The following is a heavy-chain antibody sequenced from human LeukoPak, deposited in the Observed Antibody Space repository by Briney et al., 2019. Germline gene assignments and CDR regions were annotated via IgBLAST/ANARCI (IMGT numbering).Heavy chain of an antibody. CDR3: AKEYSSGWSYWYFDL. Sequence: GGSLRLSCEASEFTFSNHGRHWVRQAPGKGLEWVAVISKDGSTKIYSAAVKGRFTIYRDNSRNTMYLQMNSLRPEDTAVYFCAKEYSSGWSYWYFDLWGGGTLVTVSA. CDR1: EFTFSNHG. D-gene: IGHD6-19*01. CDR2: ISKDGSTK. J-gene: IGHJ2*01. V-gene: IGHV3-30*18.